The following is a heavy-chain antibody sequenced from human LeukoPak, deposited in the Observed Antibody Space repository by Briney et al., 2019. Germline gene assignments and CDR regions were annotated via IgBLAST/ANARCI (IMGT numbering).Heavy chain of an antibody. D-gene: IGHD3-10*01. J-gene: IGHJ4*02. Sequence: GGSLRLSCAASGFTFSTYAMNWVRQAPGKGLEWVSSISRGTDHIYYADSVKSRFTISRDNAKNSLYLQMNSLRAEDTAVYYCAADSEFDITASFDFWGQGTLVTVSS. CDR2: ISRGTDHI. CDR3: AADSEFDITASFDF. CDR1: GFTFSTYA. V-gene: IGHV3-21*01.